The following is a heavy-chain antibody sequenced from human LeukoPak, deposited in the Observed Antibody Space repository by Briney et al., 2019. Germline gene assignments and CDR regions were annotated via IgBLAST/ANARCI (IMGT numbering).Heavy chain of an antibody. CDR2: IYYSGST. D-gene: IGHD4-17*01. V-gene: IGHV4-39*07. CDR3: ARDRGIDYGDYLVPNWYFDL. CDR1: GGSISSSSYY. Sequence: SSETLSLTCTVSGGSISSSSYYWGWIRQPPGKGLEWIGSIYYSGSTYYNPSLKSRVTISVDTSKNQFSLKLSSVTAADTAVYYCARDRGIDYGDYLVPNWYFDLWGRGTLVTVSS. J-gene: IGHJ2*01.